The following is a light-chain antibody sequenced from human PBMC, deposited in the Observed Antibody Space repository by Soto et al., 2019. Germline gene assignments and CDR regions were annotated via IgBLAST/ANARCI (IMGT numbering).Light chain of an antibody. CDR1: QSVGRNY. CDR2: GAS. Sequence: EIVLTQSPGTLSLSPGERATLSCRASQSVGRNYLAWYQQKPGQAPRLLIYGASSRATGSPDSFSGSGSGTDFTLTISRLEPEDFAVYYCQQYASSPLTFGQGTKVE. J-gene: IGKJ1*01. V-gene: IGKV3-20*01. CDR3: QQYASSPLT.